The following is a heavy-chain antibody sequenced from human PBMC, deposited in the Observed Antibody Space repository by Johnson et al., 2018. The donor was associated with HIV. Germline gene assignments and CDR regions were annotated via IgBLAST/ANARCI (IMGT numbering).Heavy chain of an antibody. CDR3: TTGAFHAYDM. J-gene: IGHJ3*02. CDR2: IISDVSSA. D-gene: IGHD2/OR15-2a*01. CDR1: GFTFSPYW. V-gene: IGHV3-74*02. Sequence: VQLVESGGGLVQPGGSLRLSCAASGFTFSPYWMHWVRQAPGQGLVWVSRIISDVSSAIYTDSVTGRFTISRDNTKNTLYLQMNSLRAEDTAVYYCTTGAFHAYDMWGQGTMVTGSS.